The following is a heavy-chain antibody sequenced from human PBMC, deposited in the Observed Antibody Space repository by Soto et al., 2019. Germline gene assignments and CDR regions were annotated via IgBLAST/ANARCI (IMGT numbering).Heavy chain of an antibody. V-gene: IGHV3-30*18. J-gene: IGHJ4*02. Sequence: QVQLVESGGGVVQPGRSLRLSCAASGFTFSSYGMHWVRQAPGKGLEWVAVISYDGSNKYYADSVKGRFTISRDNSKNTLYLQMNSLRAEDTAVYYCAKEGPDTWIQLWSHHRAFDYWGQGTLVTVSS. CDR2: ISYDGSNK. CDR3: AKEGPDTWIQLWSHHRAFDY. CDR1: GFTFSSYG. D-gene: IGHD5-18*01.